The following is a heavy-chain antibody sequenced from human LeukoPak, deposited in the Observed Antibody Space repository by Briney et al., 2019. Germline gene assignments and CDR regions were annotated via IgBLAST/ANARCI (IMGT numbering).Heavy chain of an antibody. CDR1: GGSFSGYY. D-gene: IGHD6-6*01. CDR2: INHSGST. J-gene: IGHJ5*02. V-gene: IGHV4-34*01. CDR3: ARTERRIAARLRFDP. Sequence: SETLSLTCAAYGGSFSGYYWSWIRQPPGKGLEWIGEINHSGSTNYNPSLKSRVTISVDTSKNQFSLKLSSVTAADTAVYYCARTERRIAARLRFDPWGQGTLVTVSS.